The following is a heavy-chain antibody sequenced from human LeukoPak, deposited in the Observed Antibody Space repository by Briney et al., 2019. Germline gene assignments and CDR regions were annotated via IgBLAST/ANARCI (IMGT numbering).Heavy chain of an antibody. D-gene: IGHD6-13*01. CDR1: GGSISSSTYY. CDR3: ARPLSGSSSWHGDAFDI. Sequence: PSETLSLTCTVSGGSISSSTYYWGWIRQPPGKGLEWIGSIYYSGSTYYHASLKSRVTISADTSKTQFSLKLSSVTAADTAVYYCARPLSGSSSWHGDAFDIWGQGTMVTASS. CDR2: IYYSGST. V-gene: IGHV4-39*01. J-gene: IGHJ3*02.